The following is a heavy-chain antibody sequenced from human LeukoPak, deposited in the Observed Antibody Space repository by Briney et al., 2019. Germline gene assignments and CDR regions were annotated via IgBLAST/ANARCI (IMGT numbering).Heavy chain of an antibody. J-gene: IGHJ6*03. D-gene: IGHD3-10*01. V-gene: IGHV3-NL1*01. CDR3: AKAIRWFGEFPNYIDV. CDR2: IFPSGGEI. CDR1: GFTFSSYS. Sequence: GGSLRLSCAASGFTFSSYSMNWVRQPPGKGLEWVSSIFPSGGEIHYADSVRGRFTISRDNSKNTLYLQMNSLRAEDTAVYYCAKAIRWFGEFPNYIDVWGKGTTVTISS.